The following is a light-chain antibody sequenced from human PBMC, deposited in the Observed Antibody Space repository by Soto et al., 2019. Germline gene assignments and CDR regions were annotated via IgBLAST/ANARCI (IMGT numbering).Light chain of an antibody. V-gene: IGKV1-39*01. CDR1: QSISTY. CDR2: ATS. J-gene: IGKJ1*01. Sequence: DIQMSQSPSSLSASVGYRFTITCRASQSISTYLIWYQQKPGKAPKLLIYATSSLQSGVPSRFSGSGSGTDFTLTISSLQPEDFETYYCQQSYSNPPTFGQGTKVDIK. CDR3: QQSYSNPPT.